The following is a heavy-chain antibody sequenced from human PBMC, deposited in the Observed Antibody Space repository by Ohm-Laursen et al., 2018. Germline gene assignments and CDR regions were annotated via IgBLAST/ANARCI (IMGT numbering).Heavy chain of an antibody. V-gene: IGHV3-23*01. CDR1: GFTFSSHG. CDR2: ISGSGDTT. CDR3: ARDIDWVAFDY. J-gene: IGHJ4*02. D-gene: IGHD3-9*01. Sequence: SLRLSCAASGFTFSSHGINWVRQAPGKGLEWVSVISGSGDTTYYADSVKGRFTISRDNSRNTLDLQMNSLRVEDTALYYCARDIDWVAFDYWGQGTLVTVSS.